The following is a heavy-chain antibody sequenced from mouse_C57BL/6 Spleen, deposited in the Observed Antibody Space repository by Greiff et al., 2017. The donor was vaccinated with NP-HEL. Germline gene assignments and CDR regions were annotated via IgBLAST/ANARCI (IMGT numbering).Heavy chain of an antibody. Sequence: QVQLKESGPELVKPGASVKISCKASGYAFSSSWMNWVKQRPGKGLEWIGRIYPGDGDTNYNGKFKGKATLTADKSSSTAYMQLSSLTSEDSAVYFCARSGAQARSYFDYWGQGTTLTVSS. J-gene: IGHJ2*01. CDR3: ARSGAQARSYFDY. CDR2: IYPGDGDT. D-gene: IGHD3-2*02. V-gene: IGHV1-82*01. CDR1: GYAFSSSW.